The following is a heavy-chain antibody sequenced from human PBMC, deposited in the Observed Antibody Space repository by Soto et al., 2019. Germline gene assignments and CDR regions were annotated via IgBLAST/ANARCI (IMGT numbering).Heavy chain of an antibody. CDR1: VGSFSGYY. CDR3: ARAKYCSGGSCYLRDDAFDI. D-gene: IGHD2-15*01. J-gene: IGHJ3*02. V-gene: IGHV4-34*01. Sequence: SETLSLTCAVYVGSFSGYYWSWIREPPGKGLEWIGEINHSGSTNYNPSLKSRVTISVDTSKNQFSLKLSSVTAADTAVYYCARAKYCSGGSCYLRDDAFDIWGQGTMVTVSS. CDR2: INHSGST.